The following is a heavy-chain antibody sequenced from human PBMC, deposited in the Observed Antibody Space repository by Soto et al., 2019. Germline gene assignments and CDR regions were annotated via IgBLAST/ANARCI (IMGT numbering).Heavy chain of an antibody. V-gene: IGHV3-21*01. CDR3: ARSAVGVTPDS. CDR1: GFTFNTYT. CDR2: ISSGGRSI. J-gene: IGHJ4*02. Sequence: GGSLRLSCAGSGFTFNTYTMNWVREAPGKGLERVSCISSGGRSIYYADSVKGRFTISRDNAKSSLFLQMDSLRVEDTAVYYCARSAVGVTPDSWGQGIMVTVSS. D-gene: IGHD1-26*01.